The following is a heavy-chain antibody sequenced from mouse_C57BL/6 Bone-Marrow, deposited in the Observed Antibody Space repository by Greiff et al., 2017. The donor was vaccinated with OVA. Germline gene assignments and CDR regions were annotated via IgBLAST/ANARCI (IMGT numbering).Heavy chain of an antibody. V-gene: IGHV1-15*01. CDR1: GYTFTDYE. CDR2: IDPETGGP. Sequence: QVQLQQSGAELVRPGASVTLSCKASGYTFTDYEMHWVKQTPVHGLEWIGAIDPETGGPAYNQKFKGKAILTADNSSSTAYMELRSLTSEDSAVYYCTGGYDIAYWGQGTLVTVSA. CDR3: TGGYDIAY. D-gene: IGHD2-2*01. J-gene: IGHJ3*01.